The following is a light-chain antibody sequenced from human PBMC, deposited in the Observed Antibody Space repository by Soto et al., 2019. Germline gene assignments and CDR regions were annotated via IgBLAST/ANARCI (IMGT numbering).Light chain of an antibody. CDR3: HQYNNWPPT. Sequence: EIVMTQSPATLSVSPGERATLSCRASQSVSSNLAWYQQKPGQAPRLLIYGASTRATGIPARFSGSGSGTEFTLTINSLQSEDFAVYYCHQYNNWPPTFGQGTKLEIK. CDR2: GAS. CDR1: QSVSSN. V-gene: IGKV3-15*01. J-gene: IGKJ2*01.